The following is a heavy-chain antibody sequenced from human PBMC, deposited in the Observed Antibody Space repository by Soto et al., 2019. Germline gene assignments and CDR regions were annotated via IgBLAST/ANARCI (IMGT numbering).Heavy chain of an antibody. CDR1: GITFSNAW. D-gene: IGHD2-2*01. CDR3: TTESADIVVVPATFGMDV. V-gene: IGHV3-15*01. CDR2: IKSITDGWTT. Sequence: PSGSLSLSCAASGITFSNAWMTWVRQPPGKGLEWVGRIKSITDGWTTDYAAPVKGRFTISRDDSKDTLYLQMNNLRTEDTAVYHCTTESADIVVVPATFGMDVWGQGTTVTVSS. J-gene: IGHJ6*02.